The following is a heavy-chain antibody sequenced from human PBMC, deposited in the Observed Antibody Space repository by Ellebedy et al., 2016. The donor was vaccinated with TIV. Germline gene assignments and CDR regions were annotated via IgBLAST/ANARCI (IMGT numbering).Heavy chain of an antibody. D-gene: IGHD1-20*01. V-gene: IGHV3-23*01. Sequence: GESLKISCAASGFTFSSHWMSWVRQAPGKGLEWVSAITGSSATIYYADSLKGRFTISRDNSKNTLYLQMNSLRAEDTAVYYCAKYLTGWQVDYWGQGTLVTVSS. J-gene: IGHJ4*02. CDR1: GFTFSSHW. CDR2: ITGSSATI. CDR3: AKYLTGWQVDY.